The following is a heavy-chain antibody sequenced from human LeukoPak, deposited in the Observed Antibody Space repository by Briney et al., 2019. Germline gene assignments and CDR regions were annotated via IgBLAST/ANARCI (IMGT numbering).Heavy chain of an antibody. CDR3: ARDRAYAFDI. CDR2: IWHDGSHK. J-gene: IGHJ3*02. V-gene: IGHV3-33*01. Sequence: GRSLTLSCAASGFSFNTYAMHWVRQAPGQGLEWVALIWHDGSHKFYSNSVRGRFTISRDNSKNTLYLQMNSLRAEDTAVYYCARDRAYAFDIWGQGTMVTVSS. CDR1: GFSFNTYA.